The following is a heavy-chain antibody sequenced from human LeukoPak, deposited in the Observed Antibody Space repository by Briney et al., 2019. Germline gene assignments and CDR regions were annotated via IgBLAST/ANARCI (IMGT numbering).Heavy chain of an antibody. CDR3: ARGRSSGPQFDP. CDR1: GYTFTSYD. Sequence: GASVKLSCKASGYTFTSYDINWVRQATGQGLEWVGCMNPNSGNTGYAQKVKGRVTMTRNTSISTAYMELSSLRSEDTAVYYCARGRSSGPQFDPWGQGTLVTVSS. D-gene: IGHD6-19*01. J-gene: IGHJ5*02. V-gene: IGHV1-8*01. CDR2: MNPNSGNT.